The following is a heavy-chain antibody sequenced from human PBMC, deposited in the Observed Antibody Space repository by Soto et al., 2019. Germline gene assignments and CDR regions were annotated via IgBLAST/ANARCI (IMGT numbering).Heavy chain of an antibody. J-gene: IGHJ4*02. CDR2: INHSGGT. V-gene: IGHV4-34*01. CDR3: ARLWSSNEGSS. D-gene: IGHD3-10*01. CDR1: AGSFRSYY. Sequence: SETLSLTCALHAGSFRSYYWSWIRHPPGKGLEWIWEINHSGGTNYNPSLKSRVSISVDASKNQFSLQLTAVTAADTAVYYCARLWSSNEGSSWGQGTLVTVSS.